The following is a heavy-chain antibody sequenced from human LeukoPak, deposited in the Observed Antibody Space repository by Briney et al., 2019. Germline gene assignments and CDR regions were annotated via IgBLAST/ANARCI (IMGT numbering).Heavy chain of an antibody. CDR3: AKDPSLLWFGELLYEIDY. V-gene: IGHV3-48*04. CDR1: GFTFSSYS. J-gene: IGHJ4*02. Sequence: GGSLRLSCAASGFTFSSYSMNWVRQAPGKGLEWVSYISSSSSTIYYADSVKGRFTISRDNAQNTLYLQMNSLRAEDTAVYYCAKDPSLLWFGELLYEIDYWGQGTLVTVSS. D-gene: IGHD3-10*01. CDR2: ISSSSSTI.